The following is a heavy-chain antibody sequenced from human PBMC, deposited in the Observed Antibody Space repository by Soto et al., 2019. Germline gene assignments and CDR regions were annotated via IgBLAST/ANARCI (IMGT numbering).Heavy chain of an antibody. V-gene: IGHV1-46*03. J-gene: IGHJ4*02. CDR2: INPSGGST. Sequence: QVQLVQSGAEVKKPGVSVKVSCKASGYTFTSYYMHWVRQAPGQGLEWMGIINPSGGSTSYAQKFQGRVTMTRDTSTSPVYMELSSLRSEDTAVYYCARGSPAFDYEGGFFFDYWGQGTLVTVSS. D-gene: IGHD4-17*01. CDR3: ARGSPAFDYEGGFFFDY. CDR1: GYTFTSYY.